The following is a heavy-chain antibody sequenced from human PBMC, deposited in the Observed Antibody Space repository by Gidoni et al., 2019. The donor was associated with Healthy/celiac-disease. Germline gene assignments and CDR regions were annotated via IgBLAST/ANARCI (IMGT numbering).Heavy chain of an antibody. CDR2: INAGNGNT. Sequence: QVQLVQSGAEVKKPGASVKVSCKASGYTFTSYAMHWVRQAPGQRLEWMGWINAGNGNTKYSQKFQGRVTITRDTSASTAYMELSSLRSEDTAVYYCARDLGARPYYYYYMDVWGKGTTVTVSS. D-gene: IGHD6-6*01. V-gene: IGHV1-3*01. CDR3: ARDLGARPYYYYYMDV. CDR1: GYTFTSYA. J-gene: IGHJ6*03.